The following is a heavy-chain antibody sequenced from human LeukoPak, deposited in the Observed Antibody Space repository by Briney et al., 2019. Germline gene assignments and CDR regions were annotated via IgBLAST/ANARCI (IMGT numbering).Heavy chain of an antibody. CDR1: GYSISSGYY. CDR2: IYHSGST. J-gene: IGHJ6*03. Sequence: SETLSLTCTVSGYSISSGYYWGWIRQPPGKGLEWIGSIYHSGSTYYNPSLKSRVTISVDSSKNQFSLKLSSVTAADTAVYYCARDLVGGFWSGYYIGETYMDVWGKGTTVTVS. CDR3: ARDLVGGFWSGYYIGETYMDV. V-gene: IGHV4-38-2*02. D-gene: IGHD3-3*01.